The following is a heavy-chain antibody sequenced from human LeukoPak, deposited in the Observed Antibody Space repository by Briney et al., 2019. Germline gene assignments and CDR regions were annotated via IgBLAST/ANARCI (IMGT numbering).Heavy chain of an antibody. CDR1: GFTFSGYS. CDR3: ARDGDGSGSYFDENVFEDWFDP. Sequence: GGSLRLSCAVSGFTFSGYSMNWVRQAPGKGLEWVSSISSSSSYIYYADSVKGRFTISRDNAKNSLYLQMNSLRAEDTAVYYCARDGDGSGSYFDENVFEDWFDPWGQGTLVTVSS. J-gene: IGHJ5*02. D-gene: IGHD3-10*01. CDR2: ISSSSSYI. V-gene: IGHV3-21*01.